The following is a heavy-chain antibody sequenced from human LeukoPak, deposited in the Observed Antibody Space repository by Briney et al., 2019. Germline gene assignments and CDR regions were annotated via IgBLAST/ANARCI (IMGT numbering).Heavy chain of an antibody. CDR2: VNPRGAGT. J-gene: IGHJ4*02. CDR1: GYTFIDYY. CDR3: VRGIYPYYFDY. Sequence: ASVKVSCKASGYTFIDYYIHWVRQAPGQGLEWMGLVNPRGAGTTYAQKFQGRVTMTRDTSTSTLYMDLSSLRSDDTAVYYCVRGIYPYYFDYWGQGTLVTVSS. D-gene: IGHD2/OR15-2a*01. V-gene: IGHV1-46*01.